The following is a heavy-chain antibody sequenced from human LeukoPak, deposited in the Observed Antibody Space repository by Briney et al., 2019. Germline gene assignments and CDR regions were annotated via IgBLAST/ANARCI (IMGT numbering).Heavy chain of an antibody. V-gene: IGHV3-7*03. CDR3: AKDFHRLGEFDAFDI. CDR2: IHQDGSDK. D-gene: IGHD3-16*01. Sequence: PGGSLRLSCAASGFTFSRCWMSWVRQAPGKGLEWVANIHQDGSDKYYVDSVKGRFTISRDNAKNSLYLQMNSLRAEDTALYYCAKDFHRLGEFDAFDIWGQGTMVTVSS. J-gene: IGHJ3*02. CDR1: GFTFSRCW.